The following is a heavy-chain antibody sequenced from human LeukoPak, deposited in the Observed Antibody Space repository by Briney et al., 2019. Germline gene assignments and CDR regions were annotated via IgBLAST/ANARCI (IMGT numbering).Heavy chain of an antibody. V-gene: IGHV4-34*01. D-gene: IGHD1-1*01. Sequence: SETLSLTCAVYGGSFSGYYWSWIRQPPGKGLEWIGEINHSGSTNYNPSLKSRVTISVDTSKNQFSLKLSSVTAADTAVYYCARGRGTGTTFFYFDYWGQGTLGTVSS. CDR3: ARGRGTGTTFFYFDY. J-gene: IGHJ4*02. CDR2: INHSGST. CDR1: GGSFSGYY.